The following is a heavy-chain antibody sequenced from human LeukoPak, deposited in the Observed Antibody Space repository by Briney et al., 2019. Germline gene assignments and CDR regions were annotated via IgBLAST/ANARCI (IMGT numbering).Heavy chain of an antibody. Sequence: ASETLSLTCTVSGGSISSYYWSWIRQPPGKGLEWIGSIYYSGSTYYNPSLKSRVTISIDTSKNQFSLKLSSVTAADTAVYYCARGDSSSPGPPRWFDPWGQGTLVTVSS. J-gene: IGHJ5*02. V-gene: IGHV4-59*01. CDR2: IYYSGST. CDR1: GGSISSYY. D-gene: IGHD6-6*01. CDR3: ARGDSSSPGPPRWFDP.